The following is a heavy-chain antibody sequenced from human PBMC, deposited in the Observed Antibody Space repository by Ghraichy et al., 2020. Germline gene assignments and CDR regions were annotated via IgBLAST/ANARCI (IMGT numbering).Heavy chain of an antibody. Sequence: SETLSLNCSVSGGSFSSYYWSWIRQPPGKGLEWIGYIYDSAFTNYNPSLKSRVTMSVDTSRNEFSLMLKSVTAADTDVYYCARASPVVARVFYYYMDVWGSGTTVTVSS. CDR2: IYDSAFT. CDR3: ARASPVVARVFYYYMDV. CDR1: GGSFSSYY. J-gene: IGHJ6*03. D-gene: IGHD2-15*01. V-gene: IGHV4-59*12.